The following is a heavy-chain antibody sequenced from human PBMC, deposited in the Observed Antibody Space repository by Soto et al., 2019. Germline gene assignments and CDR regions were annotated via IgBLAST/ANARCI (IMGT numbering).Heavy chain of an antibody. CDR2: IYYSGST. Sequence: SETLSLTCTVSGGSISSGGYYWSWIRQHPGKGLEWIGYIYYSGSTYYNPSLKSRVTISVDTSKNQFSLKLSSVTAADTAVYYCAGEYGSSSGYLYFDYWGQGTLVTVSS. D-gene: IGHD6-6*01. CDR1: GGSISSGGYY. CDR3: AGEYGSSSGYLYFDY. V-gene: IGHV4-31*03. J-gene: IGHJ4*02.